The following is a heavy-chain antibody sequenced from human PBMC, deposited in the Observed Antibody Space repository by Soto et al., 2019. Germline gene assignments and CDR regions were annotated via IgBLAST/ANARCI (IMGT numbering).Heavy chain of an antibody. CDR1: GGTFSSYT. D-gene: IGHD3-16*02. Sequence: SVKVSCKASGGTFSSYTFAWVRHAPGQGLEWMGGIIPFFITPLYAQKFKGRVTISADEFKATVYVELNSLTPKDTAVYYCARPAGKLGQYRALPDNWGQGTLVTVSS. CDR3: ARPAGKLGQYRALPDN. J-gene: IGHJ4*02. CDR2: IIPFFITP. V-gene: IGHV1-69*13.